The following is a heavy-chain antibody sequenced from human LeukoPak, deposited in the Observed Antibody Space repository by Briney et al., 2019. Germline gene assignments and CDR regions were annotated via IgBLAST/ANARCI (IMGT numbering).Heavy chain of an antibody. D-gene: IGHD6-6*01. Sequence: GSVKDSCKASGYTFTSYGISWVRQAPGQGLEWMGWISAYNGNTNYAQKLQGRVTMTTDTSTSTAYMELRSLRSGDTAVYYCARDRRAYYYYYMDVWGKGTTVTVSS. V-gene: IGHV1-18*01. CDR3: ARDRRAYYYYYMDV. CDR1: GYTFTSYG. CDR2: ISAYNGNT. J-gene: IGHJ6*03.